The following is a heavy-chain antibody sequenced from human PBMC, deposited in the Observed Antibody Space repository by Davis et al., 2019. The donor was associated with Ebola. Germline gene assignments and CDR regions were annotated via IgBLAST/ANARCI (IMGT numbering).Heavy chain of an antibody. Sequence: ASVKVSCKASGYTFRAFGITWVRQAPGQGLEWLGWINGYTGDTTSAPKLHDRLTMTTDASANTAFMELTNLTSGDTALYYCARAYNYNQLIDFWGPGTLVIVSS. V-gene: IGHV1-18*01. D-gene: IGHD5-24*01. J-gene: IGHJ4*01. CDR3: ARAYNYNQLIDF. CDR1: GYTFRAFG. CDR2: INGYTGDT.